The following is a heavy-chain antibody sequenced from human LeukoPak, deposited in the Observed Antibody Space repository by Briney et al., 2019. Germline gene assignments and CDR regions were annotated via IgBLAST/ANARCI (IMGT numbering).Heavy chain of an antibody. V-gene: IGHV3-30*04. J-gene: IGHJ4*02. D-gene: IGHD3-22*01. Sequence: GRSLRLSSAASGFTFSSYAMHWVRQAPGKGLEWVAVISYDGSNKYYADSVKGRFTISRDNSKNTLYLQMNSLRAEDTAVYYCARGTYYYDSSGHHYFDYWGQGTLVTVSS. CDR1: GFTFSSYA. CDR3: ARGTYYYDSSGHHYFDY. CDR2: ISYDGSNK.